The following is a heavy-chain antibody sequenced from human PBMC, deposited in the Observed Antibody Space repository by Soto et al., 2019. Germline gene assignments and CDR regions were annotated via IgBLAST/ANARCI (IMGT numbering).Heavy chain of an antibody. CDR2: ISQDGTDT. CDR3: ARDPLSYGGSAQTYWYFHH. Sequence: EAQLVESGGGLVQPGGSLRLSCGASGITFSRCVMSWVRQAPGKGLEWVASISQDGTDTDYEDSVKGRFAISRDKPKISLYLDMNSLRADHATVYYCARDPLSYGGSAQTYWYFHHWGRGTRVTVSS. CDR1: GITFSRCV. J-gene: IGHJ2*01. V-gene: IGHV3-7*01. D-gene: IGHD4-17*01.